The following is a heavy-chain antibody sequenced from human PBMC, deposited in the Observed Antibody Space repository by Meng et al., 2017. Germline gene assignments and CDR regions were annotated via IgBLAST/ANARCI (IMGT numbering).Heavy chain of an antibody. Sequence: SETLSLTCTVSGGSISSYYWSWIRQPAGKGLEWIGRIYTSGSTNYNPSLKSRVTMSVDTSKNQFSLKLSSVTAADPAVYYCARDLGPYYYDSRVFDIWGQGTMVTVSS. V-gene: IGHV4-4*07. CDR2: IYTSGST. J-gene: IGHJ3*02. D-gene: IGHD3-22*01. CDR3: ARDLGPYYYDSRVFDI. CDR1: GGSISSYY.